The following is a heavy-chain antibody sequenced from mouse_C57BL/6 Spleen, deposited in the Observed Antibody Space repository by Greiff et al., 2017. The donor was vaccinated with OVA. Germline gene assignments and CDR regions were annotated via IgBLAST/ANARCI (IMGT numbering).Heavy chain of an antibody. D-gene: IGHD2-12*01. CDR2: IDPSDSYT. CDR1: GYTFTSYW. Sequence: QVQLQQPGAELVKPGASVKLSCKASGYTFTSYWMQWVKQRPGQGLEWIGEIDPSDSYTNYNQKFKGKATLTVDTSSSPAYMQLSSLTSEDSAVYYCARRRTYDGAYWGQGTLVTVSA. CDR3: ARRRTYDGAY. J-gene: IGHJ3*01. V-gene: IGHV1-50*01.